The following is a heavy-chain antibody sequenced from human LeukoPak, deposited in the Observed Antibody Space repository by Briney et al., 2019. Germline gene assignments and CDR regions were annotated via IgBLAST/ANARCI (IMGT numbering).Heavy chain of an antibody. D-gene: IGHD6-19*01. CDR2: IWYDGSNK. CDR1: GFTFSSYG. CDR3: AREKQWLVLAPPDGGIDP. J-gene: IGHJ5*02. Sequence: QPGRSLRLSCAASGFTFSSYGMHWVRQAPGKGLEWVSDIWYDGSNKYYADSVKGRFTISRDNSKNTLYLQMNSLRAEDTAVYYCAREKQWLVLAPPDGGIDPSGQGNLVTVSP. V-gene: IGHV3-33*08.